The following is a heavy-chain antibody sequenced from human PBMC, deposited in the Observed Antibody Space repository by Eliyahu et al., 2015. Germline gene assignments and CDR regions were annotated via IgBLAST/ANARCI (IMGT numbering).Heavy chain of an antibody. J-gene: IGHJ4*02. D-gene: IGHD3-16*01. CDR3: ARQSAGGNYFDY. V-gene: IGHV5-10-1*03. CDR1: GYSFTSYW. CDR2: IDPSDSYT. Sequence: EVQLVQSGAEVKKPGESLRISCKGSGYSFTSYWISWVRQMPGEGPGWVGRIDPSDSYTNYSPSFQGHVTTSADKSISTAYLQWSSLKASDTAMYYCARQSAGGNYFDYWGQGTLVTVSS.